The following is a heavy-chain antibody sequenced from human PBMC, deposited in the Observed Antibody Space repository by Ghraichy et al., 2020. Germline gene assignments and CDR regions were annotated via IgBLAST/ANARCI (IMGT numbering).Heavy chain of an antibody. CDR1: GGSISSYY. Sequence: SETLSLTCTVSGGSISSYYWSWIRQPPGKGLEWIGYIYYSGSTNYNPSLKSRVTISVDTSKNQFSLKLSSVTAADTAVYHCARGTSTGWGTFDIWGQGTMVTVSS. CDR2: IYYSGST. CDR3: ARGTSTGWGTFDI. D-gene: IGHD3-16*01. V-gene: IGHV4-59*01. J-gene: IGHJ3*02.